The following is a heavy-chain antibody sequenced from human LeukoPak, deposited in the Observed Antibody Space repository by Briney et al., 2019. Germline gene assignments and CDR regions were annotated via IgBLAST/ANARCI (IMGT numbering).Heavy chain of an antibody. D-gene: IGHD6-6*01. CDR3: ARVWFRRGAARPDYYYMDV. CDR2: IYYSGST. J-gene: IGHJ6*03. Sequence: SETLSLTCTVSGGSISSSSYYWGWIRQPPGKGLEWIGSIYYSGSTYYNPSLKSRVTISVDTSKNQFSLKLSSVTAADTAVYYCARVWFRRGAARPDYYYMDVWGKGTTVTVSS. V-gene: IGHV4-39*07. CDR1: GGSISSSSYY.